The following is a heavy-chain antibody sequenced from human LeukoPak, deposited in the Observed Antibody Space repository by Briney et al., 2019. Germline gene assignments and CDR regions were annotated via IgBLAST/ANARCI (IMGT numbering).Heavy chain of an antibody. Sequence: ASVKVSCKASGYTFTSYDINWVRQATGQGLEWMGWMNPNSGNTGYAQKFQGRVTITRNTSISTAYMELSSLRSEDTAVYYCARVGDCSGGSCYSLYYYMDVWGKGTTVTVSS. CDR2: MNPNSGNT. D-gene: IGHD2-15*01. V-gene: IGHV1-8*03. CDR1: GYTFTSYD. J-gene: IGHJ6*03. CDR3: ARVGDCSGGSCYSLYYYMDV.